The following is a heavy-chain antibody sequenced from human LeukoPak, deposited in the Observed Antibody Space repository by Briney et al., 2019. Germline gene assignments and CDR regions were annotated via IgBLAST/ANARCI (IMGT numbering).Heavy chain of an antibody. J-gene: IGHJ4*02. D-gene: IGHD3-22*01. CDR2: IYYSGST. V-gene: IGHV4-30-4*08. CDR1: GGSISSGDYY. CDR3: ARGPAGPYYYDSSGYGLPDY. Sequence: SETLSLTCTVSGGSISSGDYYWSWIRQPPGKGLDWIEYIYYSGSTYYNPSLKSRVTISVDTSKNRFSLKLSSVTAADTAVYYCARGPAGPYYYDSSGYGLPDYWGQGTLVTVSS.